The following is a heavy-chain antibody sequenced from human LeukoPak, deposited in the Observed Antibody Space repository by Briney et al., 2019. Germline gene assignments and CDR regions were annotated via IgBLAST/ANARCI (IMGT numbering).Heavy chain of an antibody. CDR2: IYYSGSN. V-gene: IGHV4-59*01. CDR3: ARVPRSYYYYYYMDV. CDR1: GGSISSYY. J-gene: IGHJ6*03. Sequence: SETLSLTCTVSGGSISSYYWSWIRQPPGTGLERIGYIYYSGSNNYNPSLKSRVTISVDTSKNQFSLKLSSVTAADTAVYYCARVPRSYYYYYYMDVWGKGTTVTVSS.